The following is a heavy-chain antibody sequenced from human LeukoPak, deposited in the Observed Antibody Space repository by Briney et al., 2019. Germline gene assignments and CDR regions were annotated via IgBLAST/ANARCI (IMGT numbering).Heavy chain of an antibody. Sequence: GRSLRLSCAAPGLTFSHYAKNWVRRAPGKGLEWVAVISSDGSNRFYADSVKGRFTVSRDSSKNTLYLQMNSLRVEDTAVYYCARDNDTDYSSSPGWFDSWGQGTLVTVSS. CDR2: ISSDGSNR. CDR1: GLTFSHYA. V-gene: IGHV3-30-3*01. J-gene: IGHJ5*01. CDR3: ARDNDTDYSSSPGWFDS. D-gene: IGHD6-6*01.